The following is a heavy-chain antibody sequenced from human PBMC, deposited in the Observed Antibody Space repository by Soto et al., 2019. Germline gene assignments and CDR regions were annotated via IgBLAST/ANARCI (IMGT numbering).Heavy chain of an antibody. J-gene: IGHJ3*02. Sequence: PSETLSLTCTVSGGSVSSGSYYWSWIRQPPGKGLEWIGYIYYSGSTNYNPSLKSRVTISVDTSKNQFSLKLSSVTAADTAVYYCARAPGDSSSCHDAFDIWGQGTMVTVSS. CDR3: ARAPGDSSSCHDAFDI. CDR1: GGSVSSGSYY. D-gene: IGHD6-13*01. CDR2: IYYSGST. V-gene: IGHV4-61*01.